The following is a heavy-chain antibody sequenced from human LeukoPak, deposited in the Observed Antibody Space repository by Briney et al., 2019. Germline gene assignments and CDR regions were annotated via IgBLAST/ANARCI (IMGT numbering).Heavy chain of an antibody. Sequence: PGGSLRLSCAASGFTFSSYSMNWVRQAPGKGLEWVSSISSSSNYVYYADSVKGRFTISRDNAKNSLYLQMNSLRAEDTAVYYCARVPYDSSGYYWDYWGQGTLVTVSS. CDR3: ARVPYDSSGYYWDY. V-gene: IGHV3-21*01. CDR2: ISSSSNYV. CDR1: GFTFSSYS. D-gene: IGHD3-22*01. J-gene: IGHJ4*02.